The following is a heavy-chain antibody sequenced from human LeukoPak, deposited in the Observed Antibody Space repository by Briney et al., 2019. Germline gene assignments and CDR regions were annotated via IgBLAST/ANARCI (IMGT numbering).Heavy chain of an antibody. J-gene: IGHJ3*02. CDR3: ARDVNMVRGVDPHAFDI. CDR1: GFTFSSYG. CDR2: IKQDGSEK. Sequence: GGSLRLSCAASGFTFSSYGMSWVRQAPGKGLEWVANIKQDGSEKYYVDSVKGRFTITRDNAKNSLYLQMNSLRAEDTAVYYCARDVNMVRGVDPHAFDIWGQGTMVTVSS. V-gene: IGHV3-7*01. D-gene: IGHD3-10*01.